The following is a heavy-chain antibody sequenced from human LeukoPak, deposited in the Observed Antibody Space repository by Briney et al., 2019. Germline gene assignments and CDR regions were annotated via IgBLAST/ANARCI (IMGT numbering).Heavy chain of an antibody. CDR1: GGSFSGYY. J-gene: IGHJ6*02. Sequence: SETLPLTCAVYGGSFSGYYWSWIRQPPGKGLEWIGEINHSGSTNYNPSLKSRVTISVDTSKNQFSLKLSSVTAADTAVYYCARGTAKYYYYGMDVWGQGTTVTVSS. D-gene: IGHD2-21*02. CDR2: INHSGST. CDR3: ARGTAKYYYYGMDV. V-gene: IGHV4-34*01.